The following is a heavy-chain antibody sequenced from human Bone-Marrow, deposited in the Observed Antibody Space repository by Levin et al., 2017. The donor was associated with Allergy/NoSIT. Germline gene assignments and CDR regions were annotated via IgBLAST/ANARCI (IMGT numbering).Heavy chain of an antibody. CDR1: GFTFSSYG. J-gene: IGHJ6*02. D-gene: IGHD4-11*01. Sequence: GGSLRLSCAASGFTFSSYGMHWVRQAPGKGLEWVAVIWYDGSNKYYADSVKGRFTISRDNSKNTLYLQMNSLRAEDTAVYYCAREHTVTTTNSYYYYYGMDVWGQGTTVTVSS. CDR2: IWYDGSNK. V-gene: IGHV3-33*01. CDR3: AREHTVTTTNSYYYYYGMDV.